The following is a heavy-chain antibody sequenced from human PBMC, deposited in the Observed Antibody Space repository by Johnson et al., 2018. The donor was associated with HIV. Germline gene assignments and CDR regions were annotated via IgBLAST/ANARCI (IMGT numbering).Heavy chain of an antibody. Sequence: VQLVESGGGLVQPGGSLRLSCAASGFTFSSYAMSWVRQAPGKGLEWVSAISGSGGSTYYADSVKGLFTISRDNSKNTLYLQMNSLRAEDTAVYYCARRCSSSSCSHGAFDIWGQGTMVTVSS. CDR2: ISGSGGST. CDR1: GFTFSSYA. D-gene: IGHD2-2*01. V-gene: IGHV3-23*04. CDR3: ARRCSSSSCSHGAFDI. J-gene: IGHJ3*02.